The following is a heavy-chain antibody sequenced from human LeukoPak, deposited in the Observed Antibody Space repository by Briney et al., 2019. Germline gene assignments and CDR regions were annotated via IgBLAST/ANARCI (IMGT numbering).Heavy chain of an antibody. V-gene: IGHV3-23*01. CDR1: GFTFSSYS. CDR2: ISGIGEIT. CDR3: VKAWAGEVGNY. D-gene: IGHD3-10*01. Sequence: PGGSLRLSCAASGFTFSSYSMNWVRQPPGKGLEWVSGISGIGEITYYSDSVKGRFTISRDNSQNTVYLQMNSLRVEDTAIYYCVKAWAGEVGNYWGQGILVTVSS. J-gene: IGHJ4*02.